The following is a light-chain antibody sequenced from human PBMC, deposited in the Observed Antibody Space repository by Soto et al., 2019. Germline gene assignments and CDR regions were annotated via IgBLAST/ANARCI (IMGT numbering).Light chain of an antibody. CDR1: QSVSSSS. CDR3: QQYGRSFH. J-gene: IGKJ4*01. V-gene: IGKV3-20*01. CDR2: AAS. Sequence: EIVVTQSPGTLSLSPGERATLSCRASQSVSSSSLAWYQKKPGQAPRLLIYAASSRATGIPDRFSGSGSGTDFTLTISRLEPEDFAVYYWQQYGRSFHFGGGTTVEIK.